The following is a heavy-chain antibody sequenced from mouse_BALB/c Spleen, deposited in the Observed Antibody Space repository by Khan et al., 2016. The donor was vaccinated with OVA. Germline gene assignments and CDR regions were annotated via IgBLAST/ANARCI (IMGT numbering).Heavy chain of an antibody. D-gene: IGHD1-1*02. CDR1: GYSITSGYY. CDR2: ISYDGSN. J-gene: IGHJ2*01. V-gene: IGHV3-6*02. CDR3: ANFLWPYVDY. Sequence: EVQLQESGPGLVKPSQSLSLTCSVTGYSITSGYYWNWIRQFPGNKLEWMGYISYDGSNNYNPSLKNRISITRDTSKNQFFLKLNSVTTEDTATYYCANFLWPYVDYWGQGTTLTVSS.